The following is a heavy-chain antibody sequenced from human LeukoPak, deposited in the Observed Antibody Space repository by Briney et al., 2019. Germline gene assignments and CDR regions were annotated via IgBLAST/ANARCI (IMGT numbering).Heavy chain of an antibody. D-gene: IGHD3-22*01. CDR2: INTYNDKT. CDR3: ARDGLGYYDSSGLDY. V-gene: IGHV1-18*01. CDR1: GYTFTSYG. J-gene: IGHJ4*02. Sequence: ASVKVSCKASGYTFTSYGITWVRRAPGQGLEWMGWINTYNDKTNYPQKFQGRVTMTADTSTSTAYMELRSLRSDDTAVYFCARDGLGYYDSSGLDYRGQGTLVTVSS.